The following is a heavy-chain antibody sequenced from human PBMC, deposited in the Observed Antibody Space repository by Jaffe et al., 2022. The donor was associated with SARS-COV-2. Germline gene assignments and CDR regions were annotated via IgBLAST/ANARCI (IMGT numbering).Heavy chain of an antibody. V-gene: IGHV3-9*01. CDR2: INWDTSTI. Sequence: EVHLVESGGGLVQPGRSLRLSCTASGFTFGDYAMYWVRQAPGKGLEWVSGINWDTSTIVYADSLKGRFTISRDNAKESLYLQMDSPRPEDTALYYCVRGNYGNGWSGRDWGQGTLVTVSS. D-gene: IGHD6-19*01. CDR3: VRGNYGNGWSGRD. CDR1: GFTFGDYA. J-gene: IGHJ4*02.